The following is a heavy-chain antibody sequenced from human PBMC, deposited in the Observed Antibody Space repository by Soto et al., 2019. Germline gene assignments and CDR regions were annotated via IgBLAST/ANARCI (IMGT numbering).Heavy chain of an antibody. V-gene: IGHV5-51*01. CDR3: YHGMDV. Sequence: PGESLKISCKGSGYSFTSYWIGWVRQMPGKGLEWMGIIYPGDSDTRYSPSFQGQVTISADKSISTAADTAVYYCARGPRGYVYYHGMDVWGQGTTVTVSS. D-gene: IGHD3-10*01. CDR1: GYSFTSYW. CDR2: IYPGDSDT. J-gene: IGHJ6*02.